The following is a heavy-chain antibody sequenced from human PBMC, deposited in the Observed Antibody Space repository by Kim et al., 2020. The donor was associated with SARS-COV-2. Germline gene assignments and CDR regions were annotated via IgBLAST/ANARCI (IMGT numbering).Heavy chain of an antibody. CDR3: AKRSPTYYYDSSGAGGMDV. V-gene: IGHV1-69*04. D-gene: IGHD3-22*01. CDR2: IIPILGIA. J-gene: IGHJ6*02. Sequence: SVKVSCKASGGTFSSYAISWVRQAPGQGLEWMGRIIPILGIANYAQKFQGRVTITADKSTSTAYMELSSLRSEDTAVYYCAKRSPTYYYDSSGAGGMDVWGQGTTVTVSS. CDR1: GGTFSSYA.